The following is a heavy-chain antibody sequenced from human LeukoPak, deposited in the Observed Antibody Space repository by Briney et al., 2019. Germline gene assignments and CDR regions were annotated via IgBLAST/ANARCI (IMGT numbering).Heavy chain of an antibody. V-gene: IGHV4-59*02. J-gene: IGHJ2*01. Sequence: SETLSLTCTVSGDSVTTYYWRWIRQPPGKGLEWIGYIYYSGSTNYNPSLKSRVTISVDTSKNQFSLKLSSVTAADTAVYYCARDKGYCSGGSCYPYWYFDLWGRGTLVTVSS. D-gene: IGHD2-15*01. CDR2: IYYSGST. CDR1: GDSVTTYY. CDR3: ARDKGYCSGGSCYPYWYFDL.